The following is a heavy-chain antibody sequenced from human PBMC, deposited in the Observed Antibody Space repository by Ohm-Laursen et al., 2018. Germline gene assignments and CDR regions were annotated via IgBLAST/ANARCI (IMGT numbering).Heavy chain of an antibody. Sequence: TQTLTLTCTFSGFSLSTSGMCVSWIRQPPGKALEWLARIDWDDDKYYSTSLKTRLTISKDTSKNQAVLTMTNMDPVDTATYYCARAHYYGSGIHYYYYGMDVWGQGTTVTVSS. D-gene: IGHD3-10*01. CDR1: GFSLSTSGMC. CDR3: ARAHYYGSGIHYYYYGMDV. CDR2: IDWDDDK. J-gene: IGHJ6*02. V-gene: IGHV2-70*11.